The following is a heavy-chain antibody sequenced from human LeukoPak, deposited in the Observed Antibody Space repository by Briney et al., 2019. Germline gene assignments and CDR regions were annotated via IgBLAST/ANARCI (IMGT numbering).Heavy chain of an antibody. Sequence: GASVKVSCKVSGYTLTELSMHWVRQAPGKGLEWMGGFDPEDGETIYAQKFQGRVTMTEDTSTDTAYMELSSLRPEDTAVYYCATGAHYSSGWYEYFQHWGQGTLVTVSS. D-gene: IGHD6-19*01. CDR2: FDPEDGET. J-gene: IGHJ1*01. CDR3: ATGAHYSSGWYEYFQH. CDR1: GYTLTELS. V-gene: IGHV1-24*01.